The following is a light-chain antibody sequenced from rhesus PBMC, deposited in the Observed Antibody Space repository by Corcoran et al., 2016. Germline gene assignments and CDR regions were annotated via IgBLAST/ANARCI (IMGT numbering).Light chain of an antibody. V-gene: IGKV3-42*02. CDR3: QKYNDWPWT. J-gene: IGKJ1*01. CDR1: QSVGST. CDR2: SAS. Sequence: EIVMTQSPATLSLSPGERATLSCRASQSVGSTLAWYQPKPGHAPRLLSYSASSRAPGLPDRFSGSVSGTEFTLTISSLDPEDVGVYYCQKYNDWPWTFGQGTKVEIK.